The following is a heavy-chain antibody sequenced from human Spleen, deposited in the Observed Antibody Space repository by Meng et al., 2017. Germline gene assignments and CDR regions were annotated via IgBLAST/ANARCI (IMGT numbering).Heavy chain of an antibody. Sequence: GEALKICWTAAGFSIGDYAMSWVRQAPGKGLEWVGFIRSKAYGGTTEYAASVKGRFTISRDDSKSIASLQMNSLKTDDTAGYYCTRESKRFCSGGSCYSFVYWGQGNPV. V-gene: IGHV3-49*04. CDR2: IRSKAYGGTT. J-gene: IGHJ4*02. D-gene: IGHD2-15*01. CDR1: GFSIGDYA. CDR3: TRESKRFCSGGSCYSFVY.